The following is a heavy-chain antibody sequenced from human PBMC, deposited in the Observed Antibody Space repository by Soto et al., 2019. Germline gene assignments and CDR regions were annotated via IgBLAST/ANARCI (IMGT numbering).Heavy chain of an antibody. V-gene: IGHV3-15*07. J-gene: IGHJ6*02. CDR2: IKSKTDGGTT. CDR1: GFTFSIAW. Sequence: GGSLRLSCAASGFTFSIAWMNWVCQAPGKGLEWVGRIKSKTDGGTTDYAAPVKGRFTISRDDSKNTLYLQMNSLKTEDTAVYYCARLSGSGPGNYYGMDVWGQGTTVTVSS. CDR3: ARLSGSGPGNYYGMDV. D-gene: IGHD3-10*01.